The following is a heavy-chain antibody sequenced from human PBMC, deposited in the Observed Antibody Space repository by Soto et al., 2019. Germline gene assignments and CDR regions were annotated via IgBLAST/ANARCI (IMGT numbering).Heavy chain of an antibody. V-gene: IGHV3-23*01. CDR3: AKPLYPWGGYDFLGLATFDY. Sequence: QSGGSLRLSCAASGFTFSSYAMSRVRQAPGKGLEWVSAISGSGGSTYYADSVKGRFTISRDNSKNTLYLQMNSLRAEDTAVYYCAKPLYPWGGYDFLGLATFDYWGQGTLVTVSS. D-gene: IGHD5-12*01. J-gene: IGHJ4*02. CDR1: GFTFSSYA. CDR2: ISGSGGST.